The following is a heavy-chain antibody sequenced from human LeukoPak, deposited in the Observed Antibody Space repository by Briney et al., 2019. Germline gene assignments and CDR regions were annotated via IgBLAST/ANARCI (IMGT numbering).Heavy chain of an antibody. CDR2: IKQDGSEK. CDR3: TRVSSGWLTYYYHYGVDV. Sequence: GGSLRLSCAASGFTFSSYWMSWVRQAPGKGLEWVAKIKQDGSEKYYVDSVKGRFTISRDNAKNSLYLQMNSLRADDTAVYYCTRVSSGWLTYYYHYGVDVWGQGTTVIVSS. D-gene: IGHD6-19*01. J-gene: IGHJ6*02. V-gene: IGHV3-7*03. CDR1: GFTFSSYW.